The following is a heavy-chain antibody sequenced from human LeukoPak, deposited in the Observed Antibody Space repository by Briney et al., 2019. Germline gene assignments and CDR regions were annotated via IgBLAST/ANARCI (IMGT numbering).Heavy chain of an antibody. CDR3: AFSLGATGAFDI. D-gene: IGHD1-26*01. CDR2: INPNSGGT. Sequence: ASVKVSCKASGYTFTGYYMHWVRQAPGQGLEWMGRINPNSGGTNYAQKFQGRVTMTRDTSISTAYMELSRLRSDDTAVYYCAFSLGATGAFDIWGQGTMVTVSS. CDR1: GYTFTGYY. J-gene: IGHJ3*02. V-gene: IGHV1-2*06.